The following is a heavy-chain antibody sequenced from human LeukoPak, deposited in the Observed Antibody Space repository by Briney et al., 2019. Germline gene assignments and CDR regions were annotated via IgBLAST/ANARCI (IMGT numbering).Heavy chain of an antibody. D-gene: IGHD3-9*01. J-gene: IGHJ2*01. Sequence: SETLSLTCTVSGGSISSGGYYWSWIRQHPGKGLGWIGYFYHSGSTNYNPSLKSRVTISVDTSNNQFSLNLSSVTAADTAVYYCARTDWALATNWYFDLWGRGTLVTVSS. V-gene: IGHV4-61*08. CDR1: GGSISSGGYY. CDR2: FYHSGST. CDR3: ARTDWALATNWYFDL.